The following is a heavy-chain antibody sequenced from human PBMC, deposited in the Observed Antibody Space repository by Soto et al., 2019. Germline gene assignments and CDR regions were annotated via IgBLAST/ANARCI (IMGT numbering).Heavy chain of an antibody. CDR1: GFTFSSYG. CDR2: ISYDGSNK. V-gene: IGHV3-30*18. J-gene: IGHJ4*02. CDR3: AKDSHPVAVAGHFDY. D-gene: IGHD6-19*01. Sequence: QVQLVESGGGVVQPGRSLRLSCAASGFTFSSYGMHWVRQAPGKGLEWVAVISYDGSNKYYADSVKGRFTISRDNSKNTLYLQIKSLRAEDTAVYYCAKDSHPVAVAGHFDYWGQGTLVTVSS.